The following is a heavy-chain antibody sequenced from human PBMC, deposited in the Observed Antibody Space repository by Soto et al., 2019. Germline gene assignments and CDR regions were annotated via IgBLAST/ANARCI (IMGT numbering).Heavy chain of an antibody. CDR1: GFSLSTSGVG. J-gene: IGHJ4*02. CDR3: AHRRLYRGGWYAGFDY. Sequence: QITLKESGPTLVKPTQTLTLTCTFSGFSLSTSGVGVGWIRQPPGKALEWLALIYWDDDKRYSPSLKSRLTIPKDTSKNQVVLTMTNMDPLDTATYYCAHRRLYRGGWYAGFDYWGQGTLVTVSS. V-gene: IGHV2-5*02. D-gene: IGHD6-13*01. CDR2: IYWDDDK.